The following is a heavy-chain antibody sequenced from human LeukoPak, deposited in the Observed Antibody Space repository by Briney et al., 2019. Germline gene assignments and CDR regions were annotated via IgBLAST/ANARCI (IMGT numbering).Heavy chain of an antibody. CDR3: ARELGYCSGTTCSVHYYGMDV. Sequence: PGGSLRLSCAASGFTFSSYSMNWVRRAPGKGLEWVSYISISSSTIYYGDSVKGRFTISRDNAKNSVYLQMNSLGDEDTAVYYCARELGYCSGTTCSVHYYGMDVWGQGTTVTVSS. V-gene: IGHV3-48*02. CDR2: ISISSSTI. J-gene: IGHJ6*02. CDR1: GFTFSSYS. D-gene: IGHD2-2*01.